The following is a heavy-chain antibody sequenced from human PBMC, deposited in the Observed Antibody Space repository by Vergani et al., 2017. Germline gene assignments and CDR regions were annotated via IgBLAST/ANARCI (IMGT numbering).Heavy chain of an antibody. Sequence: QVQLQESGPGLVKPSQTLSLTCTVSGGSISSGSYYWSWIRQPAGKGLEWIGRTYTSGSTNYNPSLKSRVTISVDTSKNQFSLKLSSVTAADTAVYYCARVITIFGVVDPWGQGTLVTVSS. V-gene: IGHV4-61*02. D-gene: IGHD3-3*01. CDR2: TYTSGST. CDR1: GGSISSGSYY. J-gene: IGHJ5*02. CDR3: ARVITIFGVVDP.